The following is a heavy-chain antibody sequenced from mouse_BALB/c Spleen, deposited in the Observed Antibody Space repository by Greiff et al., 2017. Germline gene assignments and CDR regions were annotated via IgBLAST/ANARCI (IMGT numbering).Heavy chain of an antibody. CDR2: IWGDGST. CDR1: GFSLTGYG. J-gene: IGHJ1*01. CDR3: ARDGAYYGNYHWYFDV. V-gene: IGHV2-6-7*01. Sequence: VKLVESGPGLVAPSQSLSITCTVSGFSLTGYGVNWVRQPPGKGLEWLGMIWGDGSTDYNSALKSRLSISKDNSKSQVFLKMNSLQTDDTARYYCARDGAYYGNYHWYFDVWGAGTTVTVSS. D-gene: IGHD2-10*01.